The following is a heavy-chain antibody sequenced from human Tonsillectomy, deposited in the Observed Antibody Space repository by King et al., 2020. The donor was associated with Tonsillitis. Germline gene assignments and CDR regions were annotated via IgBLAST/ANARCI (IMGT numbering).Heavy chain of an antibody. CDR2: ISAYNGNT. D-gene: IGHD3-3*01. Sequence: QLVQSGAEVKKPGASVKVSCKASGYTFTRYGISWVRQAPGQGLEWMGWISAYNGNTNYAKKFQGRVTMTTDTSPSTAYMELRSLRSDDTAVYYCASDSVTSWGFLEGASVDFDYWGQGTLVTVSS. J-gene: IGHJ4*02. CDR1: GYTFTRYG. CDR3: ASDSVTSWGFLEGASVDFDY. V-gene: IGHV1-18*01.